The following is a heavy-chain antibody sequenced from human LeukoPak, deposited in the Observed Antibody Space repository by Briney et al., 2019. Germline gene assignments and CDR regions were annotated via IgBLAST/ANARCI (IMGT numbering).Heavy chain of an antibody. CDR2: ISYDGSNE. CDR3: ARVTFGVVIYYFDY. D-gene: IGHD3-3*01. Sequence: GGSLRLSRAASGFTFSSYVVHWVRQAPGKGLEWVAVISYDGSNEYYAESVKGRFTIFRDNSKNTLYLQMNSLRAEDTAVYYCARVTFGVVIYYFDYWGQGALVTVSS. V-gene: IGHV3-30-3*01. J-gene: IGHJ4*02. CDR1: GFTFSSYV.